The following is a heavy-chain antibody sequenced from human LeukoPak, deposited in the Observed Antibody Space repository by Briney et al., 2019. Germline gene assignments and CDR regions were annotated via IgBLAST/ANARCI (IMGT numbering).Heavy chain of an antibody. CDR3: ARDPGVTTGTYYFDS. J-gene: IGHJ4*02. V-gene: IGHV4-61*01. D-gene: IGHD1-1*01. CDR2: IFYSGST. CDR1: GASVSSGSYY. Sequence: SQTLSLTCTVSGASVSSGSYYWTWIRQPPGKGLEWIGYIFYSGSTNYNPSLESRVTISFDTSKNQFSLKLTSVTAADTAVYYCARDPGVTTGTYYFDSWGQGSLVTVSS.